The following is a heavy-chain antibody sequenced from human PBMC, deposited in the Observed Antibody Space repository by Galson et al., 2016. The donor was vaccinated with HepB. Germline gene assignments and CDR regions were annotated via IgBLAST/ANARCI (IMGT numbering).Heavy chain of an antibody. J-gene: IGHJ5*02. D-gene: IGHD3-22*01. CDR1: GFSVSSNY. V-gene: IGHV3-53*01. CDR3: ARGEKGYSEGAS. CDR2: IYSGGST. Sequence: SLRLSCAASGFSVSSNYINWVRQAPGKGLEWVSVIYSGGSTYYADSVKGRFTISRDSSKNSLYLQMDSLRVEDTGFYYCARGEKGYSEGASWGQGTLVTVSS.